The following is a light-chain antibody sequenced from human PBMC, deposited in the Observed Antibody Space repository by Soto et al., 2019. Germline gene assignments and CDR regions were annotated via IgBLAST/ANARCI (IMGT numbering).Light chain of an antibody. CDR1: QSVSSY. CDR2: DAS. V-gene: IGKV3-11*01. Sequence: EIVLTQSPATLSLSPGERATLSCRASQSVSSYLAWYQQKPGQAPRLLISDASNRATGIPARFSGSGSGTDFNRTISSLEPKDFEVYYCQQRSDWPLTFGGVTEVEIK. CDR3: QQRSDWPLT. J-gene: IGKJ4*01.